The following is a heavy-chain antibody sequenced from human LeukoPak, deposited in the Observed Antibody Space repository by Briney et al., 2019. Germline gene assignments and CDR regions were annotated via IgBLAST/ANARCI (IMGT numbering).Heavy chain of an antibody. CDR3: ARGRDYYGSGTYIDY. D-gene: IGHD3-10*01. CDR1: GFTFSNYW. J-gene: IGHJ4*02. Sequence: GGSLRLSCAASGFTFSNYWMHWVRHAPGTGLVWVSRINSDESSTSYADSVKGRFTVSRDNAKNTLYLQMNSLRVEDTAVYYCARGRDYYGSGTYIDYWGQGTLVTVSS. CDR2: INSDESST. V-gene: IGHV3-74*01.